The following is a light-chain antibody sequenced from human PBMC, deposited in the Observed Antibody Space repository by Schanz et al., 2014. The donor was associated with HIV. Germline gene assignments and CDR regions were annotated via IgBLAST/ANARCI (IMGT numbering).Light chain of an antibody. J-gene: IGLJ2*01. CDR3: ATWDISLNGPV. CDR1: SSNIGSNY. Sequence: QSVLTQPPSTSGTPGQRVAISCSGSSSNIGSNYVYWYQQLPGTAPKLLIYRSDQRPSGVPDRFSGSKSGTSASLAISGVRSEDEADYFCATWDISLNGPVFGGGTKLTVL. V-gene: IGLV1-47*01. CDR2: RSD.